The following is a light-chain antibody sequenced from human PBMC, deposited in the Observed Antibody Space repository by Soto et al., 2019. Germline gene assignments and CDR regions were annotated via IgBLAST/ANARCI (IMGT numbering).Light chain of an antibody. CDR3: QKCNSAPFT. J-gene: IGKJ3*01. V-gene: IGKV1-27*01. CDR1: RGISNF. Sequence: DIQMTQSPSSLSASVGDRVTITCRASRGISNFLAWFQQKPGKVPELLISAASTLHSGVPSRFSGSGSETDFTLTINSLQPEDVGTYYCQKCNSAPFTFGPGTKVEI. CDR2: AAS.